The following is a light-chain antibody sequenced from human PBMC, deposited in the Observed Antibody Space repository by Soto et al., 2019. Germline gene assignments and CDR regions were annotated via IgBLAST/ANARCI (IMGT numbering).Light chain of an antibody. CDR3: QSYDSSLSGYV. CDR2: GNS. V-gene: IGLV1-40*01. Sequence: QSVLTQPPSVSGAPGQRVTISYTGSGSNIGAGYDVHWYQQLPGTAPKLLIYGNSNRPSGVPDRFSGSKSGTSASLAITGLQAEDEADYYCQSYDSSLSGYVFGTGTKLTVL. CDR1: GSNIGAGYD. J-gene: IGLJ1*01.